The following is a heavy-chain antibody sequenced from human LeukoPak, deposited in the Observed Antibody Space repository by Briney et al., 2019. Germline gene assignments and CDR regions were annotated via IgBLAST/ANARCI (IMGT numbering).Heavy chain of an antibody. CDR2: ISSSSSYI. Sequence: GGSLRLSCAASGFTFSSYRMNWVRRAPGKGLEWVSSISSSSSYIYYADSVKGRFTISRDNAKNSLYLQMNSLRAEDTAVYYCAKEGSGVAGHFDYWGQGTLVTVSS. CDR1: GFTFSSYR. V-gene: IGHV3-21*01. D-gene: IGHD6-19*01. CDR3: AKEGSGVAGHFDY. J-gene: IGHJ4*02.